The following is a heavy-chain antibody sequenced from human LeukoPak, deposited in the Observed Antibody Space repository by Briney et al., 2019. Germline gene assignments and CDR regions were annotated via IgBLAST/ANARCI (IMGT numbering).Heavy chain of an antibody. CDR1: GGTFSSYA. CDR3: ALGLNDFWSGYQPFDY. Sequence: SVKVSCKASGGTFSSYAISWVRQAPGQGLEWMGGIIPIFGTANYAQKFQGRVTITADKSTSTAYMELSRLRSDDTAVYYCALGLNDFWSGYQPFDYWGQGTLVTASS. J-gene: IGHJ4*02. V-gene: IGHV1-69*06. CDR2: IIPIFGTA. D-gene: IGHD3-3*01.